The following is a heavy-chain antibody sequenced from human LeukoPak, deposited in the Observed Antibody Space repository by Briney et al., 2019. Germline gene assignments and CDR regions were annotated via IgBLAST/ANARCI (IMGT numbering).Heavy chain of an antibody. CDR1: GYTFTSYG. V-gene: IGHV1-18*01. CDR3: ARETNWGSSDAFDI. Sequence: GASVKVSCKASGYTFTSYGISWVRQAPGQGLEWMGWISAYNGNTNYAQKLQGRVTMTTDTSTSTAYMELRSLRSDDSAVYYCARETNWGSSDAFDIWGQGTMVTVSS. J-gene: IGHJ3*02. D-gene: IGHD7-27*01. CDR2: ISAYNGNT.